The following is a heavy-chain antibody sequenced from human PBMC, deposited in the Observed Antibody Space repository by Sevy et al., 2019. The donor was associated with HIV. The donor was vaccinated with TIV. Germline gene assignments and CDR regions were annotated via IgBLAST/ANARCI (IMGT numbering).Heavy chain of an antibody. CDR2: ISGSGGST. D-gene: IGHD3-22*01. CDR1: GFTFSSYA. V-gene: IGHV3-23*01. Sequence: GGSLRLSCAASGFTFSSYAMSWVRQAPGKGLEWVSAISGSGGSTYYAVSVKVRFTISRDNAKKTLNLQMNSLRAEDTAVDYCAKPKWGDSSGDSGIFDYWGQGTLVTVSS. CDR3: AKPKWGDSSGDSGIFDY. J-gene: IGHJ4*02.